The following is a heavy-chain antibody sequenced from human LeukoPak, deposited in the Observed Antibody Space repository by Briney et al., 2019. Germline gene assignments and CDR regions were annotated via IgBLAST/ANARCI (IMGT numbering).Heavy chain of an antibody. Sequence: SETLSLTCAVYGGSFSGYYWSWIRQPPGKGLEWIGYIYYSGSTNYNPSLKSRVTISVDTSKNQFSLKLSSVTAADTAVYYCARLVTFYDFWSGYYLDYGMDVWGQGTTVTVSS. D-gene: IGHD3-3*01. J-gene: IGHJ6*02. V-gene: IGHV4-59*08. CDR2: IYYSGST. CDR3: ARLVTFYDFWSGYYLDYGMDV. CDR1: GGSFSGYY.